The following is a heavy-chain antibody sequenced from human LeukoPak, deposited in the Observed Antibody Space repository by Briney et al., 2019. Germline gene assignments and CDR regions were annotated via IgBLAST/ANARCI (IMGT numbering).Heavy chain of an antibody. Sequence: GGSLGLSCAASGFTFSSYSMNWVRQAPGKELEWVSSISSSSSYIYYADSVKGRFTISRDNAKNSLYLQMNSLRAEDTAVYYCARGYSSSWSIFDYWGQGTLVTVSS. CDR1: GFTFSSYS. D-gene: IGHD6-13*01. V-gene: IGHV3-21*01. CDR2: ISSSSSYI. J-gene: IGHJ4*02. CDR3: ARGYSSSWSIFDY.